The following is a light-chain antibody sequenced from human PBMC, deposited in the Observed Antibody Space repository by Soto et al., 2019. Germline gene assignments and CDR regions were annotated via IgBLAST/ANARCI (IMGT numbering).Light chain of an antibody. Sequence: IQMTQSPSSVSAAVGDRFTITCRASQVISSWLAWYQQRPGTAPKLLIYGATTLRSGVPSRFSGSESGTLFTLTITSLQPEDSATYYCQQASSFPLTFGGGTKVEIQ. CDR2: GAT. J-gene: IGKJ4*01. CDR1: QVISSW. CDR3: QQASSFPLT. V-gene: IGKV1-12*01.